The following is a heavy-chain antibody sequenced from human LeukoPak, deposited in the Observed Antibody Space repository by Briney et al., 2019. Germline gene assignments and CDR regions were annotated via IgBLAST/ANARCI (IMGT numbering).Heavy chain of an antibody. CDR3: ARDGSYGDYVLTEESYYYGMDV. Sequence: GGSLRLSCAASGFTFSSYWMTWVRQAPGKGLEWVSNINDDGSDANYVDSVKGRFTVSRDNSKNTLYLQMNSLRAEDTAVYYCARDGSYGDYVLTEESYYYGMDVWGQGTTVTVSS. CDR1: GFTFSSYW. D-gene: IGHD4-17*01. V-gene: IGHV3-7*01. CDR2: INDDGSDA. J-gene: IGHJ6*02.